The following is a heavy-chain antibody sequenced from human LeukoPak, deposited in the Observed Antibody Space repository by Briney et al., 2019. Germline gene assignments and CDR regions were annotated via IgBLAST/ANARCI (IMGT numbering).Heavy chain of an antibody. CDR1: GYTFTSYG. V-gene: IGHV1-18*01. CDR3: ARDWDSSSRNWFDP. CDR2: ISAYNGNT. D-gene: IGHD6-13*01. J-gene: IGHJ5*02. Sequence: ASVKVSCKASGYTFTSYGISWVRQAPGQGLEWMGWISAYNGNTNYAQKLQGRVTMTRDTSISTAYMELSRLRSDDTAVYYCARDWDSSSRNWFDPWGQGTLVTVSS.